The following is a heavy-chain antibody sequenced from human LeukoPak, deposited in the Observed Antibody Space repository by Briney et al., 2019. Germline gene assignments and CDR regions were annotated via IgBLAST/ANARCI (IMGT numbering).Heavy chain of an antibody. Sequence: SVNVSCKGSGYTFTSYYLHWLRQPPGQGLAWVGIINPSGCSTSYAHKFQGRLIIIRHMYSNTVYIELNSLRSDDTAVVYFARASSLLGVKQDFDYWGQGTLVTVSS. V-gene: IGHV1-46*01. CDR2: INPSGCST. D-gene: IGHD3-10*01. CDR1: GYTFTSYY. J-gene: IGHJ4*02. CDR3: ARASSLLGVKQDFDY.